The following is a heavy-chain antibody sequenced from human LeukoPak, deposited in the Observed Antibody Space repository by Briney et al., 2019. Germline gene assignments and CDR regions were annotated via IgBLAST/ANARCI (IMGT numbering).Heavy chain of an antibody. D-gene: IGHD3-22*01. CDR1: GFTFDDYA. CDR2: ISWNSGSI. V-gene: IGHV3-9*01. J-gene: IGHJ4*02. Sequence: GGSLRLSCAASGFTFDDYAMHWVRQAPGKGLEWVSGISWNSGSIGYADSVKGRFTISRDNAKNSLYLQMNSLRAEDAALYYCAKDIGYYDSSGFDYWGQGTLVTVSS. CDR3: AKDIGYYDSSGFDY.